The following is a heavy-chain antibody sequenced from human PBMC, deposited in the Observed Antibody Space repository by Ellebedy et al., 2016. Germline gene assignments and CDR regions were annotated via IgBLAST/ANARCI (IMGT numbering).Heavy chain of an antibody. J-gene: IGHJ4*02. Sequence: GGSLRLXXAASGFTFSSYAMSWVRQAPGKGLEWVSAISGSGGSTYYADSVKGRFTISRDNSKNTLYLQMNSLRAEDTAVYYCAKGNDYVWGSYRVFDYWGQGTLVTVSS. CDR2: ISGSGGST. CDR1: GFTFSSYA. V-gene: IGHV3-23*01. D-gene: IGHD3-16*02. CDR3: AKGNDYVWGSYRVFDY.